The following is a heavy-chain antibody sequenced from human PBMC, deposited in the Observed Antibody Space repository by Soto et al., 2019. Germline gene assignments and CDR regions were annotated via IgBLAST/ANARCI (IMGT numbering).Heavy chain of an antibody. CDR2: IIPILGIA. CDR3: AINYYYDSSGSPHY. CDR1: GGTFSSYT. V-gene: IGHV1-69*02. D-gene: IGHD3-22*01. Sequence: QVQLVQSGAEVKKPGSSVKVSCKASGGTFSSYTISWVRQAPGQGLEWMGRIIPILGIANYAQKSQGRVTTTPHKSTSTAYLELSSLRSDDTAVYYCAINYYYDSSGSPHYWGQGTLVTVSS. J-gene: IGHJ4*02.